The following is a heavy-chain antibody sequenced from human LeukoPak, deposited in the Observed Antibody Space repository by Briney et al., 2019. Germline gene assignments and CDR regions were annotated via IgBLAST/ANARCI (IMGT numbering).Heavy chain of an antibody. CDR1: VFTFSSNF. Sequence: GGSLRLSCAASVFTFSSNFMYWVRQAPWKGLEWVSVIQSGGATNYADSVKGRFTISRDNSKNTVYLEMNSLRVEDTAVYFCAREENGGDYDDGFDIWGQGTMVTVSS. CDR3: AREENGGDYDDGFDI. D-gene: IGHD4-17*01. V-gene: IGHV3-53*01. J-gene: IGHJ3*02. CDR2: IQSGGAT.